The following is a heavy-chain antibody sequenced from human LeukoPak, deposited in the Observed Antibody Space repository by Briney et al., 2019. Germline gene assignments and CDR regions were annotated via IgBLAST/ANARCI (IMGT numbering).Heavy chain of an antibody. Sequence: ASVKVSCKASGGTFSSYAISWVRQAPGQGLEWMGRIIPIFGTANYAQKFQGRVTITTDESTSTAYMELSSLRSEDTAVYYCAREGYSYGLEFPYYFDCRGQGTLVTVSS. CDR3: AREGYSYGLEFPYYFDC. V-gene: IGHV1-69*05. CDR2: IIPIFGTA. D-gene: IGHD5-18*01. CDR1: GGTFSSYA. J-gene: IGHJ4*02.